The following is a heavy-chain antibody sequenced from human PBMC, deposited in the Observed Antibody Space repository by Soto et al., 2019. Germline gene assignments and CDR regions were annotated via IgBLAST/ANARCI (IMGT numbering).Heavy chain of an antibody. J-gene: IGHJ5*01. Sequence: SETLSLTCAVYGGSFSGHSWTWIRQSPGKGLEWIGDINHSGRVNYSPSLKSRVTISLDTSKNQFSLTLSAVTAADTAMYYCSTRAYDTNGYYRFDPRGQGTLVTVS. CDR2: INHSGRV. V-gene: IGHV4-34*01. D-gene: IGHD3-22*01. CDR3: STRAYDTNGYYRFDP. CDR1: GGSFSGHS.